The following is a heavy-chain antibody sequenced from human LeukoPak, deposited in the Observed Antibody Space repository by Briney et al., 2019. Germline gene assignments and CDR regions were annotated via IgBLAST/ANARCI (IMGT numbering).Heavy chain of an antibody. Sequence: GGSLRLSCAASGFTFSSYSMNWVRQAPGKGLEWVSSISSSSSYIYYADSVKGRFTISRDNAKNSLYLQMNSLRAEDTAVYYCARDRLNYYDSSGYYHYFDYWGQGTLVTVSS. J-gene: IGHJ4*02. CDR3: ARDRLNYYDSSGYYHYFDY. V-gene: IGHV3-21*01. CDR1: GFTFSSYS. CDR2: ISSSSSYI. D-gene: IGHD3-22*01.